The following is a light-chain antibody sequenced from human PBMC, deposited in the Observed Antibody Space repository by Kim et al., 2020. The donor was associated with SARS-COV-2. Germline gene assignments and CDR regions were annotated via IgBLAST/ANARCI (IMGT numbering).Light chain of an antibody. CDR3: QQGLVT. V-gene: IGKV1-5*03. J-gene: IGKJ2*01. CDR1: QSISWW. Sequence: DIQMTQSPSTLSASVGDRVTITCRASQSISWWLAWYQQKPGKAPKLLIYKASNLQSGVPSRFSGSGSGTEFTLTISSLQPDDYATYYCQQGLVTFGQGTKLEI. CDR2: KAS.